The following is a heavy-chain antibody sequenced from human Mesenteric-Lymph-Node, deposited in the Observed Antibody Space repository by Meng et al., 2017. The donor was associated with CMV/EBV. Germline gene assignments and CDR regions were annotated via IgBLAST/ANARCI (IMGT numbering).Heavy chain of an antibody. CDR1: GITFSSSS. CDR3: AKDLEVGWYDYFDY. CDR2: ISSSSSHI. V-gene: IGHV3-21*04. Sequence: ASGITFSSSSMNWVRQAPGKGLEWVSSISSSSSHIYYADSVKGRFTISRDNAKSSLYLQMNSLRAEDTAVYYCAKDLEVGWYDYFDYWGQGTLVTVSS. D-gene: IGHD6-19*01. J-gene: IGHJ4*02.